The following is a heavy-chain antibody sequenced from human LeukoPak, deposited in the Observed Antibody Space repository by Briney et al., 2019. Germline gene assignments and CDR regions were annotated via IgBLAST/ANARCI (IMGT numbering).Heavy chain of an antibody. Sequence: GGSLRLSCAASGFSFSNAYMIWVRQAPGKGLEWVGRIKTKTDGGTTDYAAPARGRFTISRDDSKNTLYVQMNSLKIEDTAVYYCTAGGASWGQGALVTVSS. CDR3: TAGGAS. V-gene: IGHV3-15*01. D-gene: IGHD1-14*01. J-gene: IGHJ5*02. CDR2: IKTKTDGGTT. CDR1: GFSFSNAY.